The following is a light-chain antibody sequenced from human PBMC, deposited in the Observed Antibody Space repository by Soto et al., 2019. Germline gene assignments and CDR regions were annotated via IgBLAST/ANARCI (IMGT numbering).Light chain of an antibody. CDR2: GAS. CDR1: QSVSSSY. J-gene: IGKJ1*01. Sequence: EIVLTQSPGTLSLSPGERATLSCRASQSVSSSYLAWYQQKPGQAPRLLIYGASSRATGIPDRFSGSASGIDVTLTISRLEPEDFAVYYCQQYGSSPRTFGQGTKVEIK. V-gene: IGKV3-20*01. CDR3: QQYGSSPRT.